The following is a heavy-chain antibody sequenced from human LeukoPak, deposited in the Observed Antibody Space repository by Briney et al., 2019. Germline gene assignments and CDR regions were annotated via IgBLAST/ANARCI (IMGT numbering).Heavy chain of an antibody. CDR1: GFTFSIYE. Sequence: GGSLRLSCAAYGFTFSIYEMNWVRQAPGKGLEWISYIDTSGTTTYYADSVRGRFTVSRDNTKNSLYLQMNTLRAEDTAVYYCARADTDYGGGYYFDYWGQGTLVTVSS. D-gene: IGHD4-23*01. V-gene: IGHV3-48*03. J-gene: IGHJ4*02. CDR2: IDTSGTTT. CDR3: ARADTDYGGGYYFDY.